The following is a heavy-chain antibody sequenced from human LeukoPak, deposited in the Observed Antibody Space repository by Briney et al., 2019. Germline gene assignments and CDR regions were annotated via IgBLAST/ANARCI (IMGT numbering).Heavy chain of an antibody. D-gene: IGHD3-22*01. J-gene: IGHJ3*01. V-gene: IGHV3-23*01. CDR2: ISGSGGTT. CDR3: AKGGRWDYYDSSH. Sequence: GGSLRLSCAASGLTFSSYAMTWVRQAPGKGLEWVSGISGSGGTTYYADSVKGRFTISRDNSKNTLYLQMNSLRVEDTAVYCCAKGGRWDYYDSSHWGQGTMVTVSS. CDR1: GLTFSSYA.